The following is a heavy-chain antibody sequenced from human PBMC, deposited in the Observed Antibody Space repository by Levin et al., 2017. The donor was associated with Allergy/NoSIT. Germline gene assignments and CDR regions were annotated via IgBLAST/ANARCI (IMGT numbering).Heavy chain of an antibody. CDR1: GGSISSGDYY. Sequence: SQTLSLTCTVSGGSISSGDYYWSWIRQPPGKGLEWIGYIYYSGSTYYNPSLKSRVTISVDTSKNQFSLKLSSVTAADTAVYYCARVRLNSSGDYYGMDVWGQGTTVTVSS. CDR3: ARVRLNSSGDYYGMDV. V-gene: IGHV4-30-4*01. J-gene: IGHJ6*02. CDR2: IYYSGST. D-gene: IGHD3-22*01.